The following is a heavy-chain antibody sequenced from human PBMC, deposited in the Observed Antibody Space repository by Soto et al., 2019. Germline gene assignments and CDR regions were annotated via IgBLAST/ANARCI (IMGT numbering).Heavy chain of an antibody. V-gene: IGHV1-58*02. J-gene: IGHJ6*02. CDR1: GYTFTTYD. CDR3: AAVGGYYYYGMDV. CDR2: IVVGSGNT. D-gene: IGHD3-16*01. Sequence: SVKVSCKASGYTFTTYDISWVRQARGQRLEWIGWIVVGSGNTNYAQKFQERVTITRDMSTSTAYMELSSLRSEDTAVYYCAAVGGYYYYGMDVWGQGTTVTVSS.